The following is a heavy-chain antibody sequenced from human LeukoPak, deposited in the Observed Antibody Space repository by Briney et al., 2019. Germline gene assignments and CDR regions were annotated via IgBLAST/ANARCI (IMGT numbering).Heavy chain of an antibody. CDR2: IYTSGST. V-gene: IGHV4-61*02. J-gene: IGHJ4*02. D-gene: IGHD6-19*01. Sequence: SETLSLTCTVSGGSISSGSYYWSWIRQPAGKGLEWIGRIYTSGSTNYNPSLKSRVTISVDTSKDQFSLKLSSVTAADTAVYYCARDQLWAYSSGWYYWGQGTLVTVSS. CDR3: ARDQLWAYSSGWYY. CDR1: GGSISSGSYY.